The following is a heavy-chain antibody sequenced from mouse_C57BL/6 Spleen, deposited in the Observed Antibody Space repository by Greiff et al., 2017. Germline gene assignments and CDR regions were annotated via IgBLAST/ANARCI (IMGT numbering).Heavy chain of an antibody. CDR1: GYTFTDYY. D-gene: IGHD2-4*01. V-gene: IGHV1-26*01. CDR3: DRGVSCYDYDAWLAY. Sequence: EVQLQQSGPELVKPGASVKISCKASGYTFTDYYMNWVKQSHGKSLEWIGDFNPNNGGTSYNQKFKGKATLTVDKSSSTAYMELRSLTSEDSAVYYGDRGVSCYDYDAWLAYWGQGTLVTVSA. CDR2: FNPNNGGT. J-gene: IGHJ3*01.